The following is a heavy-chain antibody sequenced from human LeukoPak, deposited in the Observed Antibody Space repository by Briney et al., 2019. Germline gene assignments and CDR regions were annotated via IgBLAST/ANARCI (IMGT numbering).Heavy chain of an antibody. D-gene: IGHD6-6*01. J-gene: IGHJ4*02. Sequence: DPSETLSLTCTVSGGSISSSSYYWGWIRQPPGKGLEWIESIYYSGSTYYNPSLKSRVTISVDTSKNQFSLKLSSVTAADTAVYYCARQDSSSSSDYWGQGTLVTVSS. CDR3: ARQDSSSSSDY. CDR2: IYYSGST. V-gene: IGHV4-39*01. CDR1: GGSISSSSYY.